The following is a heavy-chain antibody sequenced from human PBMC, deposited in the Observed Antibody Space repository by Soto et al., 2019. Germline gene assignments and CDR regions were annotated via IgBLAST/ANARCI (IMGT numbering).Heavy chain of an antibody. V-gene: IGHV1-18*04. Sequence: ASVTVSCKASGYSFTSYYIHWVRQAPGQGLEWMGWINACNGNTNYAQKLQGRVTMTTDTSTSTAYMELRSLRSDDTAVYYCARGNDYGDLEYWGQGTLVTVSS. J-gene: IGHJ4*02. CDR3: ARGNDYGDLEY. D-gene: IGHD4-17*01. CDR2: INACNGNT. CDR1: GYSFTSYY.